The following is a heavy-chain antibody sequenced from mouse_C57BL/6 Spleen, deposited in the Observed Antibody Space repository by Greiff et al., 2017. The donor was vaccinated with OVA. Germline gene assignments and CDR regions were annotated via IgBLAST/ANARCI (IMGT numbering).Heavy chain of an antibody. J-gene: IGHJ4*01. Sequence: EVQLQQSGPELVKPGASVKISCKASGYSFTGYYMNWVKQSPEKSLEWIGEINPSTGGTTYNQKFKAKATLTVDKSSSTAYMQLKSLTSEDSAVYYCASGRIYDYDEAMDYWGQGTSVTVSS. CDR3: ASGRIYDYDEAMDY. CDR2: INPSTGGT. D-gene: IGHD2-4*01. V-gene: IGHV1-42*01. CDR1: GYSFTGYY.